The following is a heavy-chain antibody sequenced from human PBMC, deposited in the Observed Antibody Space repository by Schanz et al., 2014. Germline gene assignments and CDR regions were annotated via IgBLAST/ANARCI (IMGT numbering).Heavy chain of an antibody. V-gene: IGHV4-31*02. Sequence: VQLLESGGGLVQPGGSLRLSCAASGFSFSSYAMDWIRLLPGKGLEWIGYISYSGSTSFNPSLKSRLTMSVDTSKNQFSLRLSSVTAADTAVYYCARHGGIPYYPMDVWGQGTTVTVSS. CDR1: GFSFSSYA. CDR3: ARHGGIPYYPMDV. CDR2: ISYSGST. D-gene: IGHD3-16*01. J-gene: IGHJ6*02.